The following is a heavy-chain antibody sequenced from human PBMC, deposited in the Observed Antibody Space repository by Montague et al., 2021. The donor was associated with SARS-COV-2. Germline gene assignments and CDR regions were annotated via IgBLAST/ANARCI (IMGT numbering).Heavy chain of an antibody. CDR3: ARGADRYYFYGMDV. Sequence: CAISGDSVSSNSAAWNWIRQSPSRGLEWLGRTYYRSKWYNGYAASVNSRITINTDTSKNQFSLQVNSVTPEDTAVYYCARGADRYYFYGMDVWGGETTVTVS. CDR2: TYYRSKWYN. J-gene: IGHJ6*01. V-gene: IGHV6-1*01. CDR1: GDSVSSNSAA. D-gene: IGHD6-19*01.